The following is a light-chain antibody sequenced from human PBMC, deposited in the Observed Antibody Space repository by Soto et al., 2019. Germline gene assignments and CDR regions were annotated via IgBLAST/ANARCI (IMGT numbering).Light chain of an antibody. Sequence: AIRMTQSPSSFSASTGDRVTITFRASQGISSYLAWYQQKPGKAPKLLIYAASTLQSGVPSRFSGSGSGTDFTLTISCLQSEDFATYYCQQYYSYPLAFGQGTRWIS. V-gene: IGKV1-8*01. CDR2: AAS. CDR1: QGISSY. CDR3: QQYYSYPLA. J-gene: IGKJ1*01.